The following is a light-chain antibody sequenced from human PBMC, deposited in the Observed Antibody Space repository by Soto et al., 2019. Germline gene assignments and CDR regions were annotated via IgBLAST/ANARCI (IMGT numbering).Light chain of an antibody. CDR1: QTISSW. CDR3: QHYNSYSEA. J-gene: IGKJ1*01. V-gene: IGKV1-5*03. CDR2: KAS. Sequence: DIPMTQSPSPLSGSVGDRVTITCRASQTISSWLAWYQQKPGKAPKLLIYKASTLKSGVPSRFSGSGSVKEFTITISSLQPDDFETDYGQHYNSYSEACGQGTKVELK.